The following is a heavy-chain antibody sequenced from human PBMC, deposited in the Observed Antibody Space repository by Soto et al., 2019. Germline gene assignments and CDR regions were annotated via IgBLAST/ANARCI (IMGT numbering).Heavy chain of an antibody. D-gene: IGHD1-26*01. J-gene: IGHJ4*02. CDR1: RASIYTYS. CDR3: ATIVGAHDY. Sequence: SETLSLTCTVSRASIYTYSWTWIRQPAGKGLQWIGHIYSSGSANYSPSLKSRVSMSVDSSKNQISLKLTSVTAADTAVYYCATIVGAHDYWGPGXLVTVYS. V-gene: IGHV4-4*07. CDR2: IYSSGSA.